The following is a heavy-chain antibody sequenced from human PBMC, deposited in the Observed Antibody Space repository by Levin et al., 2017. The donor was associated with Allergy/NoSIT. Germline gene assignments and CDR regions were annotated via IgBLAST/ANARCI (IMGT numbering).Heavy chain of an antibody. CDR1: GFNLDDYA. CDR3: ARDSTAYISSQDLDF. CDR2: ISWNGGRI. D-gene: IGHD6-13*01. V-gene: IGHV3-9*01. Sequence: SCAASGFNLDDYAMHWVRRRPGKGLEWVSGISWNGGRIGYADSVKGRFTIARDNAKNSLFLQMNSLRGEDSALYYCARDSTAYISSQDLDFWGRGTLVTVSS. J-gene: IGHJ4*02.